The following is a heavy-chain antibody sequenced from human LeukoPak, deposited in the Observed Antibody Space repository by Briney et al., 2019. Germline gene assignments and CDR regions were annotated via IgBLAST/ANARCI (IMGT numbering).Heavy chain of an antibody. V-gene: IGHV4-34*01. J-gene: IGHJ4*02. D-gene: IGHD3-22*01. CDR2: INHSGST. Sequence: SETLSLTRAVYGGSFSGYYWSWIRQPPGKGLEWIGEINHSGSTNYNPSLKSRVTISVDTSKNQFSLKLSSVTAADTAVYYCARGRRDSSGYYNYFDYWGQGTLVTVSS. CDR1: GGSFSGYY. CDR3: ARGRRDSSGYYNYFDY.